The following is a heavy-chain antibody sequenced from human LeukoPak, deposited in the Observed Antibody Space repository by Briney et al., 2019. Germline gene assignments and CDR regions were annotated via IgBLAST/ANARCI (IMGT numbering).Heavy chain of an antibody. CDR1: GGSISSYY. D-gene: IGHD4-17*01. J-gene: IGHJ4*02. CDR2: IYYSGST. Sequence: SETLSLTCTVSGGSISSYYWSWIRQPPGKGLEWIGYIYYSGSTNYNPSLKSRVTISVDTSKNQFSLKLSSVTAADTAVYYCARTTVTTGRALRFDYWGQGTLVTVSS. CDR3: ARTTVTTGRALRFDY. V-gene: IGHV4-59*08.